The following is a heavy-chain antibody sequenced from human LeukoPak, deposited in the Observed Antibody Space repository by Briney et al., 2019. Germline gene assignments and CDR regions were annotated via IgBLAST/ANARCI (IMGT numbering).Heavy chain of an antibody. CDR3: AKDPGLYYDFWSGYYTIYYGMDV. D-gene: IGHD3-3*01. J-gene: IGHJ6*02. Sequence: PGGSLRLSCAASGFTFSSYAMSWVRQAPGKGLEWVSAISGSGGSTYYADSVKGRFTISRDNSKNTLYLQMNSLRAEDTAVYYCAKDPGLYYDFWSGYYTIYYGMDVWGQGTTVTVSS. V-gene: IGHV3-23*01. CDR2: ISGSGGST. CDR1: GFTFSSYA.